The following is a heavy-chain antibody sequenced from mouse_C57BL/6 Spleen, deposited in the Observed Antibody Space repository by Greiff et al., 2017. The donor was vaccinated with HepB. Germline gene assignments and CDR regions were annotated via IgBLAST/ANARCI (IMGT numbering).Heavy chain of an antibody. CDR3: TPYYGHGC. CDR2: IDPENGDT. D-gene: IGHD2-10*01. V-gene: IGHV14-4*01. Sequence: VQLQQSGAELVRPGASVKLSCTASGFNIKDYYMHWVKQRPEQGLEWIGWIDPENGDTEYASKFQGKATITADTSSNTAYLQLSSLTSEDTAVYYCTPYYGHGCWGQRTTLTVAT. CDR1: GFNIKDYY. J-gene: IGHJ2*01.